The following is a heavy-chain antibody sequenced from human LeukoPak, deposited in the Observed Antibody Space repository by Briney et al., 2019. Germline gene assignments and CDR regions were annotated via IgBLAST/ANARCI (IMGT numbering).Heavy chain of an antibody. J-gene: IGHJ4*02. V-gene: IGHV3-48*01. CDR2: ISSSSSTI. CDR3: ASHDYDFWSGYNY. CDR1: GFTFSSYS. Sequence: GGSLRLSCAASGFTFSSYSMNWVRQAPGKGLEWVSYISSSSSTIYYADSVKGRFTISRDNAKNSLYLQMNSLRAEDTAVYYCASHDYDFWSGYNYWGQGTLVTVSS. D-gene: IGHD3-3*01.